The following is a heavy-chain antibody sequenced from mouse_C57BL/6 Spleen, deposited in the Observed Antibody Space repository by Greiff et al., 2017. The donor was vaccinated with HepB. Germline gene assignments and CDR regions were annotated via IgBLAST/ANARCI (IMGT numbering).Heavy chain of an antibody. D-gene: IGHD2-1*01. J-gene: IGHJ1*03. CDR3: ARSGGLPYFDV. Sequence: QVQLQQSGAELARPGASVKLSCKASGYTFTSYGISWVKQSTGQGLEWIGEIYPRSGNTYYNEKFKGKATLTADKSSSTAYMELRSLTSEDSAVYFCARSGGLPYFDVWGTGTTVTVSS. CDR1: GYTFTSYG. CDR2: IYPRSGNT. V-gene: IGHV1-81*01.